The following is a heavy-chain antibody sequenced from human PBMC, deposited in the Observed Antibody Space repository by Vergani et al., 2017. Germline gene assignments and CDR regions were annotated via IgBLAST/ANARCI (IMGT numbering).Heavy chain of an antibody. Sequence: EVQLVESGGGLVQPVRSLRLSCAASGFTFDDYAMHWVRQAPGKGLEWVSGISWNSGSIGYADSVKGRFTISRDNAKNSLYLQMNSLRAEDTALYYCAKDMSYDSSGSDYWGQGTLVTVSS. D-gene: IGHD3-22*01. V-gene: IGHV3-9*01. CDR1: GFTFDDYA. J-gene: IGHJ4*02. CDR3: AKDMSYDSSGSDY. CDR2: ISWNSGSI.